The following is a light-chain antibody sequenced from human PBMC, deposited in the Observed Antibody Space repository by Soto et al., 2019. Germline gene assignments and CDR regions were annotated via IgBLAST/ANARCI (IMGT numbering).Light chain of an antibody. Sequence: EILMTQSPATLSVSPGGRATLTCRASQSISDTLAWYQQTHGQAPRLLIYGASNRDTGIPDRFSGSGSGTDFTLPISRLEPEDFSVYYCQQFSSYPLTFGGGTKVDIK. V-gene: IGKV3D-15*01. CDR3: QQFSSYPLT. J-gene: IGKJ4*01. CDR2: GAS. CDR1: QSISDT.